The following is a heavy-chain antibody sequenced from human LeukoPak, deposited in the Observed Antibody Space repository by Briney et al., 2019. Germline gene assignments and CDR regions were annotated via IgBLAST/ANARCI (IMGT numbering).Heavy chain of an antibody. J-gene: IGHJ4*02. CDR3: AKFQRIAGTGTGPSEYDY. Sequence: GGSLRLSCSASGNYWIHWVRQAPGKGLVWVSHINSDGSWTSYADSVKGRFTISKDNAKNTVYLQMNSLRAEDTAVYYCAKFQRIAGTGTGPSEYDYWGQGTLVTVSS. CDR1: GNYW. CDR2: INSDGSWT. D-gene: IGHD6-13*01. V-gene: IGHV3-74*01.